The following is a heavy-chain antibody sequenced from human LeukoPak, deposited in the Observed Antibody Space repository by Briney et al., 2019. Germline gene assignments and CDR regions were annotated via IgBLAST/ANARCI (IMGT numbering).Heavy chain of an antibody. V-gene: IGHV4-59*01. J-gene: IGHJ6*02. CDR3: ARQSDYYYYGMDV. CDR1: GGSISSYY. CDR2: IYYNGIT. Sequence: PSETLSLTCTVSGGSISSYYWSWIRQPPGTGQKWIGCIYYNGITNSNPSLKSRATMSVDTSKNQFSLKPSSVTAADTAVYYCARQSDYYYYGMDVWGQGTTVTVSS.